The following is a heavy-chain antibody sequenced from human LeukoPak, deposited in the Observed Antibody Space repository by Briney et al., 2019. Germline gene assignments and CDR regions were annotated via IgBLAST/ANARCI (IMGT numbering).Heavy chain of an antibody. V-gene: IGHV4-59*01. J-gene: IGHJ5*02. Sequence: SETLSLTCTVSGGSISSYYWSWFRQPPGKGLEGIGYIYYSGSTNYNPSLKSRVTISVDTSKNQFSLKLSSVTAADTAVYYCARAPRIEYSSGYNRFDPWGQGTLVTVSS. D-gene: IGHD6-19*01. CDR3: ARAPRIEYSSGYNRFDP. CDR1: GGSISSYY. CDR2: IYYSGST.